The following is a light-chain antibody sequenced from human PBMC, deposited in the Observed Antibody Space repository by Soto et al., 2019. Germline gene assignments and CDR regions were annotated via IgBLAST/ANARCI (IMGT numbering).Light chain of an antibody. CDR3: QQRSNWPT. CDR2: DAS. Sequence: EIVLTQSPATLSLSPGERATLSCRSSQSVSSYLAWYQQKPGQAPRLLIYDASNRATGIPARFSGSGSGTDFTLTISRLESEDFAVYYCQQRSNWPTFGQGTNVDIK. CDR1: QSVSSY. J-gene: IGKJ1*01. V-gene: IGKV3-11*01.